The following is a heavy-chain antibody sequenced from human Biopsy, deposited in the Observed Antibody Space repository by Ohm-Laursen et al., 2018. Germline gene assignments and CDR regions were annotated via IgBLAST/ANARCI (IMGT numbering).Heavy chain of an antibody. CDR3: ARGSNEYGGLYFPH. J-gene: IGHJ1*01. Sequence: SETLSLTCTVFGGSFTGHYWTWIRQPPGKGLEWIEHISHTGYTSYKSSLKSRVTISLDTSRKHFSLRLTSLAAADTAVYYCARGSNEYGGLYFPHWGQGTLVTVSS. CDR2: ISHTGYT. CDR1: GGSFTGHY. D-gene: IGHD4-23*01. V-gene: IGHV4-59*11.